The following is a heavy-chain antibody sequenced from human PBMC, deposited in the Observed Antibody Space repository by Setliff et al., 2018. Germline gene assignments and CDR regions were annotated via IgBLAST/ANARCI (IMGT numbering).Heavy chain of an antibody. CDR1: GGSFTGYY. V-gene: IGHV4-34*01. Sequence: SETLSLTCAVYGGSFTGYYWSWIRQTPGKGLEWIGEIYHSGTTNYNPSLKSRVTMSIDTSKKQFSLKLSSVTAADTAIYYCARVRNTQNGFFDYWSQGTLVTVSS. CDR3: ARVRNTQNGFFDY. D-gene: IGHD1-1*01. J-gene: IGHJ4*02. CDR2: IYHSGTT.